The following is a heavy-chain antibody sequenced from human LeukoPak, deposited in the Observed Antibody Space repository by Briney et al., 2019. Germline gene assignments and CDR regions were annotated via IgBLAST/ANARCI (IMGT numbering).Heavy chain of an antibody. CDR2: IIPIFGTA. Sequence: SVKVSCKASGGTFSSYAISWVRQAPGQGLEWMGGIIPIFGTANYAQKFQGRVTITTDEPTSTAYMELSSLRSEDTAVYYCAREAGTYYYYYYMDVWGKGTTVTVSS. V-gene: IGHV1-69*05. CDR3: AREAGTYYYYYYMDV. J-gene: IGHJ6*03. CDR1: GGTFSSYA. D-gene: IGHD6-19*01.